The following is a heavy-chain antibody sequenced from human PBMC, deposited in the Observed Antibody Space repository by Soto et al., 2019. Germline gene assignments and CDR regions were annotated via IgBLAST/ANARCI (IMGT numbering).Heavy chain of an antibody. CDR2: ISYDGSNK. CDR3: AIGSFDY. J-gene: IGHJ4*02. Sequence: GGSLRLSCAASGFTFSSYAIHWVRQAPGKGLEWVAVISYDGSNKYYADSVKGRFTISRDNSKNTLYLQMNSLRAEDTAVYYCAIGSFDYWGQGTLVTVSS. V-gene: IGHV3-30-3*01. CDR1: GFTFSSYA.